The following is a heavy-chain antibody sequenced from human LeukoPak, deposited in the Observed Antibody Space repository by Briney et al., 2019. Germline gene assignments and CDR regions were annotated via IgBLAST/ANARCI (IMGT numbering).Heavy chain of an antibody. CDR2: IYYSGST. Sequence: SETLSLTCTVSGGSISSYYWSWIRQPPGKGLEWIGYIYYSGSTNYNPSLKSRVTISVDTSKNQFSLKLSSVTAADTAVYYCASTKRRDGYNYFDYWGQGTLDTVSS. J-gene: IGHJ4*02. D-gene: IGHD5-24*01. CDR3: ASTKRRDGYNYFDY. CDR1: GGSISSYY. V-gene: IGHV4-59*08.